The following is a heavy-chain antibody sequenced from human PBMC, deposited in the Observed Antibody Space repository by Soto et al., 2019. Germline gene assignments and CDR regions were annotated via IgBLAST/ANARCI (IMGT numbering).Heavy chain of an antibody. D-gene: IGHD1-26*01. CDR3: ARGVVGATAAHIDY. Sequence: SETLSLTCTVCGGSISSYYWSWIRQPPGKGLEWIGYIYYSGSTNYNPSLKSRVTISVDTSKNQFSLKLSSVTAADTAVYYCARGVVGATAAHIDYWGQGTLLTVSS. J-gene: IGHJ4*02. CDR2: IYYSGST. CDR1: GGSISSYY. V-gene: IGHV4-59*01.